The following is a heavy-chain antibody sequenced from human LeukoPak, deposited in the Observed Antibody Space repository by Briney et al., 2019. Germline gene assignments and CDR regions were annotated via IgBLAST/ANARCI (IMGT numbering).Heavy chain of an antibody. CDR3: ARGGAQQWLVGHDYYMDV. Sequence: PSETLSLTCTVSGGSISNSSYYWGWIRQPPGKGLEWIGSIYYSGSTYYNPSLKSRVTISVDKSKNQFSLKLSSVTAADTAVYYCARGGAQQWLVGHDYYMDVWGKGTTVTVSS. CDR2: IYYSGST. D-gene: IGHD6-19*01. J-gene: IGHJ6*03. V-gene: IGHV4-39*07. CDR1: GGSISNSSYY.